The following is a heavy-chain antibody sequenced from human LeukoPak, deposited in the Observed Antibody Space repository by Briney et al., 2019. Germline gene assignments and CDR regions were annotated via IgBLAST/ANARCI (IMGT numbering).Heavy chain of an antibody. Sequence: GGSLRLSCAASGFTFSSYAMSWVRQAPGKGLEWVSAISGSGGSTYYADSVKGRFTISRDNSKNTLYLHMNSLRAEDTAVYYCAKGGHYYGAGSYYYYWGQGALVTVSS. J-gene: IGHJ4*02. V-gene: IGHV3-23*01. CDR3: AKGGHYYGAGSYYYY. CDR1: GFTFSSYA. D-gene: IGHD3-10*01. CDR2: ISGSGGST.